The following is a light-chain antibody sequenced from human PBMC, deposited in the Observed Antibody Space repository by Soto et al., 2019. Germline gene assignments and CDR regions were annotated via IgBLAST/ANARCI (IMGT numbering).Light chain of an antibody. Sequence: QSVLTQPSSVCGSPGQSITISCTGTSGDIGSYNRVSWYQQHPGKAPKLIIYEVTDRPSGVSNRFSGSKSGNTASLTIYGLQAEDEAEYYCSSYTNINTRACVFGTGTKVTVL. V-gene: IGLV2-14*01. CDR1: SGDIGSYNR. CDR2: EVT. CDR3: SSYTNINTRACV. J-gene: IGLJ1*01.